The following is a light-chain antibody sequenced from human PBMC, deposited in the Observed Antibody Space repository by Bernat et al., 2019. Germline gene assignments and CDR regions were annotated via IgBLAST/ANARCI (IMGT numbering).Light chain of an antibody. V-gene: IGKV2-28*01. J-gene: IGKJ5*01. CDR1: QSLLYTNGYNY. CDR2: MGS. CDR3: MQALGTPTT. Sequence: DFVMTQSPLSLPVTPGEPASISCRSSQSLLYTNGYNYLDWYLQKPGQSPQLLIYMGSNRASGVPDRFSGSGSGTDFTLRISRVEAEDVGVYYCMQALGTPTTVGQGTRLDIK.